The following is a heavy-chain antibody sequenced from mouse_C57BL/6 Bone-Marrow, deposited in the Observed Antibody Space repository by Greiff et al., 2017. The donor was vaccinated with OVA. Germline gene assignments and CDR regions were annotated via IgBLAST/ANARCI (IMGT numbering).Heavy chain of an antibody. J-gene: IGHJ4*01. CDR1: GFTFTDYY. CDR3: GRMSSSYNYAMDY. Sequence: EVKLQESGPVLVKPGPSVKISCKASGFTFTDYYMHWVKQSHGKSLEWIGLVYPYNGGTSYNQKFKGKATLTVDTSSSTAYMELNSLTSEDSAVYYWGRMSSSYNYAMDYWGQGTSVTVSS. V-gene: IGHV1-36*01. D-gene: IGHD1-1*01. CDR2: VYPYNGGT.